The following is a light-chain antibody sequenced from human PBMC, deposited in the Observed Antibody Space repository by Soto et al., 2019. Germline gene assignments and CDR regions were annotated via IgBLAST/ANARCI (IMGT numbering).Light chain of an antibody. V-gene: IGKV3-15*01. CDR3: QQYNSWGT. CDR2: GAS. J-gene: IGKJ1*01. CDR1: QSVSSN. Sequence: EIVMTQYPATLSVSPGERATLSCRASQSVSSNLAGYQQKPGQAPRLLIFGASTRASGVPARFSASGSGTEFTLTISSLQSEDFAVYYCQQYNSWGTFGQGTKVEI.